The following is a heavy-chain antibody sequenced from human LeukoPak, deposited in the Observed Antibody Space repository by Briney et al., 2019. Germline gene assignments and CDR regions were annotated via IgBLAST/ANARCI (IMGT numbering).Heavy chain of an antibody. CDR3: ARAHSNYGWFDP. V-gene: IGHV1-69*06. D-gene: IGHD4-11*01. J-gene: IGHJ5*02. Sequence: GSSVKVSCKASGGTFSSYAISWVRQAPGQGLEWMGRIIPIFGTATYAQKFQGRVTITADKSTSTAYMEQSSLRSEDTAVYYCARAHSNYGWFDPWGQGTLVTVTS. CDR2: IIPIFGTA. CDR1: GGTFSSYA.